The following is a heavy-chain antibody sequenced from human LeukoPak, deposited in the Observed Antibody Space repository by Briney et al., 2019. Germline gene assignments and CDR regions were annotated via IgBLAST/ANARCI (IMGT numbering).Heavy chain of an antibody. V-gene: IGHV3-66*01. D-gene: IGHD5-12*01. CDR2: FYSGGST. J-gene: IGHJ4*02. CDR1: GFAVSSNY. CDR3: ARGRGYSGYDESYPFDY. Sequence: GGSLRLSCAASGFAVSSNYMNWVRQAPGKGLERLSVFYSGGSTDYADSVKGRFTMSRDNSKNTLYLQMNSLRAEDTAVYYCARGRGYSGYDESYPFDYWGQGTLVTVSS.